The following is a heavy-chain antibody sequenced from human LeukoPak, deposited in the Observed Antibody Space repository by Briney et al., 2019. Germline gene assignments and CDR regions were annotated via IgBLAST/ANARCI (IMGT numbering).Heavy chain of an antibody. D-gene: IGHD3-22*01. CDR1: GYTFTGYY. V-gene: IGHV1-2*02. J-gene: IGHJ4*02. Sequence: VASVKVSCKASGYTFTGYYMHWVRQAPGQGLEWMGWINPNNGGTNYAQKFQGTVTMTRDTSISTAYMELSRLGSDDTAVYYCARGRDSSGSYYGDMAYWGQGTLVTVSS. CDR2: INPNNGGT. CDR3: ARGRDSSGSYYGDMAY.